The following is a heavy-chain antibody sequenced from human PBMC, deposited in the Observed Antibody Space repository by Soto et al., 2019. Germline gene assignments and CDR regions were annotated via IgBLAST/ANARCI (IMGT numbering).Heavy chain of an antibody. CDR1: GTSISSYY. Sequence: SETLCLTCTVSGTSISSYYWSWIRQPPGKGLEWIANIHYSGTTNYNPSLASRVTLSVDTSKNQFSLKMTSVTAADRAMYFCARYNSYAIDYWGSGTRVTVST. D-gene: IGHD2-2*01. CDR3: ARYNSYAIDY. J-gene: IGHJ4*01. CDR2: IHYSGTT. V-gene: IGHV4-59*01.